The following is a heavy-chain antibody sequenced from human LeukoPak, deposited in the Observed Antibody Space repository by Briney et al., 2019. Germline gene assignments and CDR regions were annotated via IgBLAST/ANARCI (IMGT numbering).Heavy chain of an antibody. Sequence: SETLSLTCTVSGYSISSGYYWGWIRQPPGKGLEWIGSIYHSGSTYYNPSLKSRVTISVDTSKNQFSLKLSSVTAADTAVYYCARDVSGDYWGQGTLVTVSS. CDR1: GYSISSGYY. D-gene: IGHD3-10*01. V-gene: IGHV4-38-2*02. CDR2: IYHSGST. CDR3: ARDVSGDY. J-gene: IGHJ4*02.